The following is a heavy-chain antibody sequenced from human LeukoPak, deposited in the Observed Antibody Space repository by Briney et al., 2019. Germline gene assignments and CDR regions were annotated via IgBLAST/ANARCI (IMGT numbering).Heavy chain of an antibody. Sequence: SETLSLTCTVSGGSISSSGYYWSWIRQPPGKGLEWIGTIYYSGSAYYNPSLKTQVTISVDTSKNQFSLKLSSVTAADTAVYFCARGPQVDDFWSGYRPPLAYWGQGTLVTVSS. J-gene: IGHJ4*02. CDR3: ARGPQVDDFWSGYRPPLAY. V-gene: IGHV4-39*01. CDR2: IYYSGSA. D-gene: IGHD3-3*01. CDR1: GGSISSSGYY.